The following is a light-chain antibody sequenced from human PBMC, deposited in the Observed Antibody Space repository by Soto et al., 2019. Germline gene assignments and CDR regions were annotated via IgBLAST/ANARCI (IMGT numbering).Light chain of an antibody. V-gene: IGLV2-14*01. CDR1: SSDVGGYNY. Sequence: QSVLTQPASVSGSPGQSITISCTGTSSDVGGYNYVSWYQQHPGKAPKLMIYDVSNRPSGVSNRFSGSKSGNTASLTISGLQAEDEADYYCSSYTSSSTPWVFGTGTQLTVL. CDR2: DVS. CDR3: SSYTSSSTPWV. J-gene: IGLJ1*01.